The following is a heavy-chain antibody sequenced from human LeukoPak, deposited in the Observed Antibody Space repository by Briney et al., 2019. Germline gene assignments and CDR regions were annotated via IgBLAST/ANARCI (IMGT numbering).Heavy chain of an antibody. CDR2: ISAYNGNT. J-gene: IGHJ4*02. CDR1: GYTFTSYG. V-gene: IGHV1-18*01. Sequence: ASVKVSCKASGYTFTSYGIIWVRQAPGQGLEWMGWISAYNGNTNYAQKLQGRVTMTTDTSTSTAYMELRSLRSDDTAVYYCASLGYCSSTSCSPYFDYWGQGTLVTVSS. D-gene: IGHD2-2*03. CDR3: ASLGYCSSTSCSPYFDY.